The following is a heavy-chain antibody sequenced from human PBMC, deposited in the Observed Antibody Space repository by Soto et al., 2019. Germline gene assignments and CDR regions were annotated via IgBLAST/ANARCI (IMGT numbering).Heavy chain of an antibody. CDR2: IWYDGSNK. V-gene: IGHV3-33*01. Sequence: GGSLRLSCAASGFTFSSYGMHWVRQAPGKGLEWVAVIWYDGSNKYYADSVKGRFTISRDNSKNTLYLQMNSLRAEDTAVYYCARDWRDGSSWYRVYYYDMDVWGQGTTVTVSS. CDR3: ARDWRDGSSWYRVYYYDMDV. D-gene: IGHD6-13*01. J-gene: IGHJ6*02. CDR1: GFTFSSYG.